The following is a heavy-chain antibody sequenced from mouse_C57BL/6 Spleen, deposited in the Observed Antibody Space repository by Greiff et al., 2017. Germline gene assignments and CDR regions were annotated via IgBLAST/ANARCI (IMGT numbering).Heavy chain of an antibody. J-gene: IGHJ3*01. D-gene: IGHD4-1*01. V-gene: IGHV1-66*01. Sequence: SGPELVKPGASVKISCKASGYSFTSYYIHWVKQRPGQGLEWIGWIYPGSGNTKYNEKFKGKATLTADTSSSTAYMQLSSLTSEDSAVYYCAAGTGTYWGQGTLVTVSA. CDR1: GYSFTSYY. CDR3: AAGTGTY. CDR2: IYPGSGNT.